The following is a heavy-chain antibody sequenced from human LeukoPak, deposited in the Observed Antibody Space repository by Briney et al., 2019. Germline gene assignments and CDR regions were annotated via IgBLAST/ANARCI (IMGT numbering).Heavy chain of an antibody. CDR1: GFGFSYAW. J-gene: IGHJ4*02. CDR2: IISKTDGGIP. CDR3: TTLRSLDY. Sequence: GGSLRLSCAASGFGFSYAWMNWIRQAPGKGLEWVGRIISKTDGGIPDYAAPVRGRFTISRDDSKNTLYLEMNNLKPEDTAVYYCTTLRSLDYWGQGTLVTVSS. D-gene: IGHD3-10*01. V-gene: IGHV3-15*01.